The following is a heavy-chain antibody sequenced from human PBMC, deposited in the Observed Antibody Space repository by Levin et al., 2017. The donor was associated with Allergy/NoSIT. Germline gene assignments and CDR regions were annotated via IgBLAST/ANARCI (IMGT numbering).Heavy chain of an antibody. CDR1: GYTFRNYG. D-gene: IGHD5-18*01. Sequence: AASVKVSCKASGYTFRNYGVSWVRQAPGQGLEWMGWIISDNGNTKYAQNFQGRVTMTTDTSTSTAYMELRSLTSDDTAVYYCARDRYNYNAGIFDYWGQGTLVTVSS. V-gene: IGHV1-18*01. CDR3: ARDRYNYNAGIFDY. J-gene: IGHJ4*02. CDR2: IISDNGNT.